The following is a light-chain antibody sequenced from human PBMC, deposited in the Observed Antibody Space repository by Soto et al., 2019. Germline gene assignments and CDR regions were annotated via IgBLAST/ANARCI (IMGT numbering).Light chain of an antibody. CDR2: EAS. CDR1: LSISNS. V-gene: IGKV3-11*01. J-gene: IGKJ1*01. CDR3: QQYGSSPWT. Sequence: EIVLTQSPATLSLSPGERATLSCRASLSISNSLAWYQQKPGQAPRLLIYEASNRATGIPARFSGSGSGTDFTLTISSLEPEDFAVYYCQQYGSSPWTFGQGTKVDI.